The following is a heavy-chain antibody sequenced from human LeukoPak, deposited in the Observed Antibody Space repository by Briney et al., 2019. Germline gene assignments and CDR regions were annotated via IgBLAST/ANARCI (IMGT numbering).Heavy chain of an antibody. CDR2: ISGSGGST. D-gene: IGHD3-22*01. Sequence: GGSLRLSCAASGFTFSSYAMSWVRQAPGKGLEWVSAISGSGGSTYYAGSVKGRFTISRDNSKNTLYLQMNSLRAEDTAVYYCAKDRGDYYDSPRFDPWGQGTLVTVSS. CDR3: AKDRGDYYDSPRFDP. J-gene: IGHJ5*02. CDR1: GFTFSSYA. V-gene: IGHV3-23*01.